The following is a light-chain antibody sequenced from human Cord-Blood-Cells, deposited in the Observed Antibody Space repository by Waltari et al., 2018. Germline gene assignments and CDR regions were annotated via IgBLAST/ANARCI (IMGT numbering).Light chain of an antibody. V-gene: IGKV1-39*01. CDR1: QSISSY. CDR2: AAS. Sequence: DIQMTQSTSSLSASVGDRVTITCRASQSISSYLNWYQQKPGKAPKLLIYAASSFQSGVPSRFSGSGSGTDFTLTISSLQPEDFATYYCQQSYSTPPTFGGGTKVEIK. CDR3: QQSYSTPPT. J-gene: IGKJ4*01.